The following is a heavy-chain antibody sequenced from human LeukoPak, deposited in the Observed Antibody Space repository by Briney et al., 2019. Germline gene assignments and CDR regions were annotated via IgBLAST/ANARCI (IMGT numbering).Heavy chain of an antibody. Sequence: SQTLSLTCTVSGGSISSGSYYWSWIRQPAGKGLEWIGRIYTSGSTNYNPSLKSRVTMSVDTSKNQFSLKLSSVTAADTAVYYCARAGYSSGWSTTYYYYYMDVWGKGTTVTVSS. V-gene: IGHV4-61*02. J-gene: IGHJ6*03. CDR3: ARAGYSSGWSTTYYYYYMDV. CDR2: IYTSGST. D-gene: IGHD6-19*01. CDR1: GGSISSGSYY.